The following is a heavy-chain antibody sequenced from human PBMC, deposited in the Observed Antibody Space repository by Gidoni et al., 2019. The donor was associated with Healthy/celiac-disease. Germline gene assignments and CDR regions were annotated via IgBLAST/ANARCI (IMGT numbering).Heavy chain of an antibody. CDR1: GFTFSSYG. D-gene: IGHD6-19*01. V-gene: IGHV3-33*01. J-gene: IGHJ4*02. CDR2: IWYDGSNK. Sequence: QVQLVESGGGVVQPGRSLRLSCAASGFTFSSYGMHWVRQAPGKGLEWVAVIWYDGSNKYYADSVKGRFTISRDNSKNTLYLQMNSLRAEDTAVYYCARDNSSGCIFPDYWGQGTLVTVSS. CDR3: ARDNSSGCIFPDY.